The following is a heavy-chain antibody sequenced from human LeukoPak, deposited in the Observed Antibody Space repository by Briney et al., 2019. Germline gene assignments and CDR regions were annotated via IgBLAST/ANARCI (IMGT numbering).Heavy chain of an antibody. J-gene: IGHJ4*02. V-gene: IGHV4-30-4*08. CDR1: GGSISSSSYY. CDR3: SRVKDGYSNFDS. CDR2: IYYSGST. D-gene: IGHD2-15*01. Sequence: PSETLSLTCTVSGGSISSSSYYWGWIRQPPGKGLEWIGYIYYSGSTYYDPSLKSRVSTSVDTSMNQFSLKVTSVTAADTAVYYCSRVKDGYSNFDSWGQGTLVTVSS.